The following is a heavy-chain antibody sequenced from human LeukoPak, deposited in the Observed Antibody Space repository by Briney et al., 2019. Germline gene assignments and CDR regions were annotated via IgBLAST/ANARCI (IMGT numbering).Heavy chain of an antibody. V-gene: IGHV4-31*03. CDR3: ARGSYGSRTFDY. CDR2: IYYSGST. Sequence: SETLSLTCTVSGGSISSGGYYWSWIRQHPGKGLEWIGYIYYSGSTYYNPSLKSRVTISVDTSKNQFSLKLSSVTAADTAVYYCARGSYGSRTFDYWGQGTLVTVSS. D-gene: IGHD5-18*01. J-gene: IGHJ4*02. CDR1: GGSISSGGYY.